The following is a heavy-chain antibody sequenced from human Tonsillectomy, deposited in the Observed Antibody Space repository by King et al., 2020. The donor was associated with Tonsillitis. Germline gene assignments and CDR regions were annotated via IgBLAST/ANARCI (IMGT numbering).Heavy chain of an antibody. CDR2: ISSDGSNK. V-gene: IGHV3-30-3*01. Sequence: VQLVESGGGVVQPGRSLRLSCAASGFIFSNYTMHWVRQTPGKGLEWVAVISSDGSNKYYANSVKGRFTISRDNSKKTLYLRMNSLRAEDTAVYYCATLLVDAGSYYDDWCDPWGQGTLVTVSS. J-gene: IGHJ5*02. CDR1: GFIFSNYT. CDR3: ATLLVDAGSYYDDWCDP. D-gene: IGHD3-10*01.